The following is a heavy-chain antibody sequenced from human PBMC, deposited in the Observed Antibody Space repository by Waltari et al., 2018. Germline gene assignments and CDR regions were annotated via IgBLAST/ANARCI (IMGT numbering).Heavy chain of an antibody. V-gene: IGHV3-21*01. Sequence: EVQLVESGGGLVKPGGSLRLSCAASGFTFGSYSMNWVRQAPGKGLEWVSSISSSSSYIYYADSVKGRFTISRDNAKNSLYLQMNSLRAEDTAVYYCARDGRIAAAGLFDYWGQGTLVTVSS. CDR3: ARDGRIAAAGLFDY. J-gene: IGHJ4*02. CDR2: ISSSSSYI. D-gene: IGHD6-13*01. CDR1: GFTFGSYS.